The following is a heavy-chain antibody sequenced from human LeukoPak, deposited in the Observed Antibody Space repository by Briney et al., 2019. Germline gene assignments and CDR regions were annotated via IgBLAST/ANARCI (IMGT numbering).Heavy chain of an antibody. J-gene: IGHJ4*02. CDR2: IYPRDSDT. V-gene: IGHV5-51*01. CDR3: AIQWGSGGYDY. CDR1: GYRFTDYW. D-gene: IGHD1-26*01. Sequence: GESLKISCKGSGYRFTDYWIGWVRQMPGKGLDWMGIIYPRDSDTRYSPSFQGQVTISADKSISTAYLQWSSLKASDTAMYYCAIQWGSGGYDYWGQGTLVTVSS.